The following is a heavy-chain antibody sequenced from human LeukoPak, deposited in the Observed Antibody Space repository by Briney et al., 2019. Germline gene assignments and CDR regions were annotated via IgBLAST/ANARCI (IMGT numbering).Heavy chain of an antibody. Sequence: GGSLRLSWAASGFTFSIYAMTWVGQTPGKGLEWVSGISGSGVSTYYADFVKGRFTISRDNSKNTLYLQMNSLRAEDTAVYFCAKDKSLGLPTYFDYWGQGTLVTVSS. CDR2: ISGSGVST. J-gene: IGHJ4*02. V-gene: IGHV3-23*01. D-gene: IGHD7-27*01. CDR3: AKDKSLGLPTYFDY. CDR1: GFTFSIYA.